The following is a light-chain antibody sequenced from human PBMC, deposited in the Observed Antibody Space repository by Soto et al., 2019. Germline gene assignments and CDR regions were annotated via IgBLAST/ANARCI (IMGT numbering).Light chain of an antibody. J-gene: IGKJ4*01. Sequence: EIVLTQFPGNLSLSPGERATLSCRASQSINNYLAWYQQRPGQAPRLLIYDASTRAAGISPRFSGSGSGTDFTLTVSSLEPEDFAVYYCQQRSDWPLTFGGGTRVDIK. CDR1: QSINNY. CDR2: DAS. CDR3: QQRSDWPLT. V-gene: IGKV3-11*01.